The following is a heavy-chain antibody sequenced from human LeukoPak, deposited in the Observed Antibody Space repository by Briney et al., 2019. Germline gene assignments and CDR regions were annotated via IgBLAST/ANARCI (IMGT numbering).Heavy chain of an antibody. CDR2: VSNDGNNK. Sequence: GGSLRLSCVASGVTFSSNAMHWVRQAPGKALEWVAVVSNDGNNKYADSVKGRFTISRDNSKNTLYLQMNSPRAEDTAVYYCARVRIAAAVNWFFDLWGRGTLVTVSS. CDR3: ARVRIAAAVNWFFDL. V-gene: IGHV3-30*04. D-gene: IGHD6-13*01. CDR1: GVTFSSNA. J-gene: IGHJ2*01.